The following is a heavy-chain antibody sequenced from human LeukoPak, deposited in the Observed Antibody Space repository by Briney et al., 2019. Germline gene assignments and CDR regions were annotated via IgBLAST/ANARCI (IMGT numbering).Heavy chain of an antibody. V-gene: IGHV1-24*01. J-gene: IGHJ4*02. CDR3: ATNLVKYCSSTSLCDFDY. CDR1: GYTLTELS. D-gene: IGHD2-2*01. CDR2: FDPEDGET. Sequence: ASVKVSCKVSGYTLTELSMHWVRQAPGKGLEWMGGFDPEDGETIYAQKFQGRVTMTEDTSTDTAYMELSSLRSEDTAVYYCATNLVKYCSSTSLCDFDYWGQGTLVTVSS.